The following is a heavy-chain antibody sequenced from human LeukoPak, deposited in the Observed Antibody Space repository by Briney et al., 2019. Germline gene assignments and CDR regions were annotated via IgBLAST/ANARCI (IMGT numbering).Heavy chain of an antibody. V-gene: IGHV3-48*01. CDR3: ARDRISAISRGWFDP. J-gene: IGHJ5*02. D-gene: IGHD2-21*01. CDR1: GFTFSNYS. CDR2: ISSSSSTI. Sequence: GGSLRLSCAASGFTFSNYSMNWVRQAPGKGLEWVSYISSSSSTIYYADSVKGRFTISRDNAKNSLYLQMNSLRVEDAAVYYCARDRISAISRGWFDPWGQGTLVTVSS.